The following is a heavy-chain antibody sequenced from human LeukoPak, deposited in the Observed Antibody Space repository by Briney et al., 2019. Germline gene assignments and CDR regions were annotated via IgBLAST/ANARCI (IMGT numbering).Heavy chain of an antibody. J-gene: IGHJ3*02. D-gene: IGHD6-19*01. Sequence: GGSLRVSCAASGFTFSSYSMSCVRQAPGKGLEWVSSISSSSSYIYYADSVKGRFTISRDNAKNSLYLQMNSLRAEDTAVYYCARGPHSSDQNIWGQGTMVTVSS. CDR3: ARGPHSSDQNI. CDR2: ISSSSSYI. CDR1: GFTFSSYS. V-gene: IGHV3-21*01.